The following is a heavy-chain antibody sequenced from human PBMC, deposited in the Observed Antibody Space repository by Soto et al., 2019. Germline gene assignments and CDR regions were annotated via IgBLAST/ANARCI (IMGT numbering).Heavy chain of an antibody. J-gene: IGHJ4*02. D-gene: IGHD6-19*01. CDR2: TIDSGGRS. CDR1: GFTFSSHA. CDR3: AKDKMEQWLVGGYYDY. V-gene: IGHV3-23*01. Sequence: EVQLLESGGSLVQPGGSLRLSCAASGFTFSSHAMSWVRQAPGKGLEWVSSTIDSGGRSYHADSVRGRFTISRDNSKNTLYLQMNSLRADDTATYYCAKDKMEQWLVGGYYDYWGQGALVTVSS.